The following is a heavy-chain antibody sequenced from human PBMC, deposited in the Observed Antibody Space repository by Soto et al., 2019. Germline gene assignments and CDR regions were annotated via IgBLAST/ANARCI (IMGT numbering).Heavy chain of an antibody. V-gene: IGHV3-33*01. CDR3: AREATVVTDAFDY. D-gene: IGHD4-17*01. CDR2: IWYDGSNK. CDR1: GFTFSSYG. Sequence: QVQLVESGGGVVQPGRSLRLSCAASGFTFSSYGMHWVRQAPGKGLEWVAVIWYDGSNKYYADSVKGRFTISRDNSKNTLYLQMNSLRDEDTAVYYCAREATVVTDAFDYWGQGTLVTVSS. J-gene: IGHJ4*02.